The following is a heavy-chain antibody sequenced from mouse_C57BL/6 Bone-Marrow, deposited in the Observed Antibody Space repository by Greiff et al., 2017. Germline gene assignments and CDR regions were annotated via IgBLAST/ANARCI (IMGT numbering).Heavy chain of an antibody. CDR3: ARSYYYDAYTMDY. D-gene: IGHD2-4*01. Sequence: QVQLQQPGAELVKPGASVKLSCKASGYTFTNYWMHWVKQRPGQGLEWIGMMHPNGGSPDYNEKFKSEATLSVDKSSRTAYMELSSLTSEDSAVYYWARSYYYDAYTMDYWGQGTSVTVSS. J-gene: IGHJ4*01. CDR2: MHPNGGSP. CDR1: GYTFTNYW. V-gene: IGHV1-64*01.